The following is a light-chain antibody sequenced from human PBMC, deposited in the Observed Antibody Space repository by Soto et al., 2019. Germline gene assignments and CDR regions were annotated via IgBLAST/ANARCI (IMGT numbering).Light chain of an antibody. V-gene: IGKV3-20*01. J-gene: IGKJ2*01. Sequence: EIVLTQSPGTLSLSPGERATLSCRASQSVSSSYLAWYQQKPGQAPRLLIYGASSRATGIPDRFSGGGSGTDFTITISRLEPEDFAVYYCQQYGSSLMYTFGQGTKLEIK. CDR1: QSVSSSY. CDR3: QQYGSSLMYT. CDR2: GAS.